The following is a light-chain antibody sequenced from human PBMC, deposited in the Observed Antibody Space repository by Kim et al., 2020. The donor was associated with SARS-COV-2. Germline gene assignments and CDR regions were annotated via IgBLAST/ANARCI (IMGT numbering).Light chain of an antibody. CDR3: QQYNTSPWT. V-gene: IGKV3-20*01. Sequence: SPGERATLSGRASQSVSSSYLAWYQQKPGQAPRLLIYGASSRASGIPDRFSGSGSGTDFTLTISRLEPEDFALYYCQQYNTSPWTFGQGTKVDIK. CDR2: GAS. J-gene: IGKJ1*01. CDR1: QSVSSSY.